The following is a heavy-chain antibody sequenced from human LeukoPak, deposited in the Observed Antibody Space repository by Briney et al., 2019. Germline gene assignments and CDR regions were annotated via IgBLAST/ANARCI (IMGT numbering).Heavy chain of an antibody. CDR1: GGSISSSSYY. CDR3: ARRGGGYPTDGFDY. J-gene: IGHJ4*02. V-gene: IGHV4-39*07. Sequence: PSETLSLTCTVSGGSISSSSYYWGWIRQPPGKGLEWIGSIYYSGSTYYNPSLKSRVTISVDTSKNQFSLKLSSVTAADTAVYYCARRGGGYPTDGFDYWGQGTLVTVSS. D-gene: IGHD1-26*01. CDR2: IYYSGST.